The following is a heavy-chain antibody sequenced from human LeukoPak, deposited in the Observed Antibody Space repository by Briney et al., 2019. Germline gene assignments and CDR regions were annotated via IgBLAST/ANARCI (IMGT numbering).Heavy chain of an antibody. V-gene: IGHV3-11*01. CDR1: GFTFSDYY. CDR2: ISSSGSTI. Sequence: GGSLRLSCAASGFTFSDYYMSWVRQAPGHGLESVSYISSSGSTIYYADSVKGRFTISRDNAKNSLYLRMNSLRAEDTAVYYCARDLSGYCSSTSCYNSSDYWGQGTLVTVSS. CDR3: ARDLSGYCSSTSCYNSSDY. D-gene: IGHD2-2*02. J-gene: IGHJ4*02.